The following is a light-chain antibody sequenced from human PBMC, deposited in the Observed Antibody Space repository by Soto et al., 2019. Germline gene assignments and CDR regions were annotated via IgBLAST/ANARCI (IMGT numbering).Light chain of an antibody. V-gene: IGLV2-14*03. CDR2: DVS. CDR1: SSDVGAYHS. Sequence: QSVLTQPASVSGSPGQSFTIPCTGSSSDVGAYHSVSWYQQHPGKAPKLIIFDVSNRPSGVSNRFSGSKSGNTASLTISGLQAEDEADYYCSSFTDTGTVMFGGGPKLTVL. J-gene: IGLJ3*02. CDR3: SSFTDTGTVM.